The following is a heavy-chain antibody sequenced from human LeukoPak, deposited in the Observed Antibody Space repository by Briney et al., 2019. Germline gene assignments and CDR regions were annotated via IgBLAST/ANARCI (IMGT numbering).Heavy chain of an antibody. CDR2: IIPIFGTA. Sequence: SVNVSYKSSGGTFSYPISRVRQAPGQGLEWMGGIIPIFGTADYAQQFQGSVTMTTDESRSTAYMELSSLRSDDTAVYYCARLGVDYDIQHWFDPWGQGTLVTVSS. D-gene: IGHD3-9*01. V-gene: IGHV1-69*05. J-gene: IGHJ5*02. CDR3: ARLGVDYDIQHWFDP. CDR1: GGTFSYP.